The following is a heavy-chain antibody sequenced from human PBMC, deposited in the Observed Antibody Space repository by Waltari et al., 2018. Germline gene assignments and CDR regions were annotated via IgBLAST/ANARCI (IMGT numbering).Heavy chain of an antibody. D-gene: IGHD5-18*01. CDR1: GFTFSRYW. J-gene: IGHJ4*02. CDR3: ARDPMAYSYVPWYFDY. CDR2: IKQDGSEK. Sequence: EVQLVESGGGLVQSGGSRRLSCTVSGFTFSRYWRTWVRQAPGKGLEWVANIKQDGSEKYYVDSVKGRFTISRDNAKNSLYLQMNSLRAEDTAVYYCARDPMAYSYVPWYFDYWGQGALVTVSS. V-gene: IGHV3-7*01.